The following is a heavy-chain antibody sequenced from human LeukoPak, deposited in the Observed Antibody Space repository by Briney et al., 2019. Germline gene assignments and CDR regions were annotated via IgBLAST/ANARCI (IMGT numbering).Heavy chain of an antibody. CDR3: AREEWFSRTWDY. D-gene: IGHD3-3*01. CDR2: ISSSSSTI. V-gene: IGHV3-48*04. J-gene: IGHJ4*02. CDR1: GFTFSSYS. Sequence: GGSLRLSCAASGFTFSSYSMNWVRQAPGKGLEWVSYISSSSSTIYYADSVKGRFTISRDNAKNSLYLQMNSPRGENTAVYYCAREEWFSRTWDYWGQGTLVTVSS.